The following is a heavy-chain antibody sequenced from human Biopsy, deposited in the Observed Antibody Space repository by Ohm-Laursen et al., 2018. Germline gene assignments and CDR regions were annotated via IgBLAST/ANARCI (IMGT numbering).Heavy chain of an antibody. CDR1: GFSFSDYH. J-gene: IGHJ6*02. D-gene: IGHD4-23*01. V-gene: IGHV3-11*01. CDR3: ARDTRWSPYSMDV. Sequence: GSLRLSCAAFGFSFSDYHMRWIRQAPGRGLEWVSYISGGGTIYYGDSMKGRVTISRDNAKNSLYLQMHSLRAEDTAVYYCARDTRWSPYSMDVWGQGTMVTVSS. CDR2: ISGGGTI.